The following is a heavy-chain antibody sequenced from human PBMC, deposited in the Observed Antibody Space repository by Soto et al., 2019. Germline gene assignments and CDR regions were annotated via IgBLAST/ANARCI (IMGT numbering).Heavy chain of an antibody. J-gene: IGHJ3*02. CDR1: GFTFDDYA. CDR3: AKDGYGDSDDAFDI. CDR2: ISWNSGSI. Sequence: GGSLRLSCAASGFTFDDYAMHWVRQAPGKGLEWVSGISWNSGSIGYADSVKGRFTISRDNAKNSLYLQMNSLRAEDTALYYCAKDGYGDSDDAFDIWGQGTMVTVSS. D-gene: IGHD4-17*01. V-gene: IGHV3-9*01.